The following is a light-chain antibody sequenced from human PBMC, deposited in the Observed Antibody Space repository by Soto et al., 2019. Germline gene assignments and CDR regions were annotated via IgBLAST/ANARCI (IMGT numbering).Light chain of an antibody. J-gene: IGKJ1*01. Sequence: EIVLTQSPGTLSLSPGERATLSCRASQSVSSSYLAWYQQKPGQAPRLLIYGASSRATGIRDRFSGSGSGTDFTLTISRLEPEDFAVDYRQQYGSSPGTFGQGTKVEIK. CDR3: QQYGSSPGT. V-gene: IGKV3-20*01. CDR1: QSVSSSY. CDR2: GAS.